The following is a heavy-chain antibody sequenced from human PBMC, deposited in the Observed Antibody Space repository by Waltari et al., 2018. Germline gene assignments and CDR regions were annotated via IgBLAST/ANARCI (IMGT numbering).Heavy chain of an antibody. CDR3: ARGEDTTIVAAAEYYFDY. Sequence: VQLLESGGGLVQPGGSLRLSCAASGFTFSSYGMHWVRQAPGKGLEWVAVIWYDGSNKYYADSVKGRFTISRDNSKNTLYLQMNSLRAEDTAVYYCARGEDTTIVAAAEYYFDYWGQGTLVTVSS. CDR2: IWYDGSNK. CDR1: GFTFSSYG. D-gene: IGHD6-13*01. J-gene: IGHJ4*02. V-gene: IGHV3-33*01.